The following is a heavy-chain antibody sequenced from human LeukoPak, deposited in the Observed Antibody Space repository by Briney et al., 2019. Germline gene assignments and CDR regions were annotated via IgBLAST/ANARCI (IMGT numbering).Heavy chain of an antibody. CDR3: ARDGILGSHDY. D-gene: IGHD2-15*01. CDR2: ITSDGSGT. CDR1: EFALSNYW. J-gene: IGHJ4*02. Sequence: GGSLRLSCADSEFALSNYWMHWVRQAPGKGLVWVSHITSDGSGTSYADSVKGRFTISRDIPKNTLYLQMNSLRAEDTAVYYCARDGILGSHDYWGQGTLVTVSS. V-gene: IGHV3-74*01.